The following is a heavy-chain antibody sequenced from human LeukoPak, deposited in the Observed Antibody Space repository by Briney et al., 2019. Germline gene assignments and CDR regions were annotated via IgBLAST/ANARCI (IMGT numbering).Heavy chain of an antibody. CDR3: ARPVEMATSPFDY. D-gene: IGHD5-24*01. CDR1: GYIFANYW. J-gene: IGHJ4*02. CDR2: IYPDDSDT. V-gene: IGHV5-51*01. Sequence: GESLKISCKGSGYIFANYWIAWVRQMPGKGLEWMGIIYPDDSDTRYSPSFQGQVTISADKSIATAYLQWSSLKASDTATYYCARPVEMATSPFDYWGQGTLVTVSS.